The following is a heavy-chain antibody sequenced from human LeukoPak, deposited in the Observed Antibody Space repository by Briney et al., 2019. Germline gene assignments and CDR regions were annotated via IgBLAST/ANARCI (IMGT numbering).Heavy chain of an antibody. Sequence: ASVKVSCKASGYTFTSYYIHWVRQAPGQGLEWMGIINPSGGSTSYAQKFQGRVTMTRDTSTSTVYMELSSLRSEDTAVYYCARDPYYDILTGYYTWFDPWGQGTLVTVSS. CDR2: INPSGGST. CDR1: GYTFTSYY. D-gene: IGHD3-9*01. CDR3: ARDPYYDILTGYYTWFDP. J-gene: IGHJ5*02. V-gene: IGHV1-46*01.